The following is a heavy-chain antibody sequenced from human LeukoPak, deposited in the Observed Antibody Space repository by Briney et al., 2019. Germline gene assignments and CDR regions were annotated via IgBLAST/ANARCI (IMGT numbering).Heavy chain of an antibody. V-gene: IGHV3-23*01. D-gene: IGHD1-14*01. CDR3: APRPRERGYGTVPAPY. Sequence: GGSLRLSCAASGFTFSSYAMSWVRQAPGKGLEWVSAISGSGGSTYYADSVKGRFTISRDNSKNTLYLQMNSLRAEDTAVYYCAPRPRERGYGTVPAPYWGQGTLVTVSS. CDR1: GFTFSSYA. CDR2: ISGSGGST. J-gene: IGHJ4*02.